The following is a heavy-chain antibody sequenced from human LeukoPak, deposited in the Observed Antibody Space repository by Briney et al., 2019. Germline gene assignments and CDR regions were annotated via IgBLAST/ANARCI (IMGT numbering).Heavy chain of an antibody. CDR1: GGSISTSSYY. J-gene: IGHJ4*02. CDR3: ARKGRLRYFDD. D-gene: IGHD3-9*01. Sequence: SETLSLTCTVSGGSISTSSYYWGWVRQPPGKGLEWIGNIFYSGSTYYSPSLKSRVTISVDTSKNQFSLKLSSVTAADTAVYYCARKGRLRYFDDWGQGTLVTVSS. CDR2: IFYSGST. V-gene: IGHV4-39*07.